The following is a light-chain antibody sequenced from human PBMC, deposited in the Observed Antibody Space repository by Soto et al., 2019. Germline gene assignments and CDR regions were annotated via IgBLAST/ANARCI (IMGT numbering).Light chain of an antibody. V-gene: IGLV2-14*03. CDR1: SSDVGGYNY. CDR2: DVT. CDR3: SSYTSGSTRVV. J-gene: IGLJ2*01. Sequence: QSVLTQPASVSGSPGQSITISCTGTSSDVGGYNYVSWYQQHPGKAPKVMIYDVTKRPSGISHRFSGSKSGNTASLTISGLQVEDEADYYCSSYTSGSTRVVFGGGTQLTVL.